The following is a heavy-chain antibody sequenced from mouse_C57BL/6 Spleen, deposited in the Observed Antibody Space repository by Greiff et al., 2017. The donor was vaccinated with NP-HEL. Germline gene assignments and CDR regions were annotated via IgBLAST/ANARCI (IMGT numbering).Heavy chain of an antibody. CDR1: GFTFSDYG. J-gene: IGHJ4*01. CDR3: ARDSYYAMDY. Sequence: EVHLVESGGGLVKPGGSLKLSCAASGFTFSDYGMHWVRQAPEKGLEWVAYISSGSSTIYYADTVKGRFTISRDNAKNTLFRQMTSLRSEDTAMYYCARDSYYAMDYWGQGTSVTVSS. V-gene: IGHV5-17*01. CDR2: ISSGSSTI.